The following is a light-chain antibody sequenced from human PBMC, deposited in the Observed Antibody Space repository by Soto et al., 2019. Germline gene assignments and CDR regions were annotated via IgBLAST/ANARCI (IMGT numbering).Light chain of an antibody. CDR3: QHYNNWPPWT. Sequence: EIGMTQSPATLSVYPGERATFSCRASQSVSSNLAWYQQKPGQAPRLLIYGASIRATGIPARFSGSGSGTEFTLTISSLQSEDFAVYYCQHYNNWPPWTFGQGTKVDIK. CDR2: GAS. V-gene: IGKV3-15*01. CDR1: QSVSSN. J-gene: IGKJ1*01.